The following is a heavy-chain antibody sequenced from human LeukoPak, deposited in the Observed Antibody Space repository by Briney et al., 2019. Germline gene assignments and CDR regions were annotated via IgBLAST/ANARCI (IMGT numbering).Heavy chain of an antibody. CDR1: GGSISSYY. CDR2: IYYSGST. V-gene: IGHV4-59*06. J-gene: IGHJ4*02. D-gene: IGHD3-10*01. CDR3: ARVITLTSVYFDY. Sequence: SEALSLTCTVSGGSISSYYWSWIRQPPGKGLDWIGYIYYSGSTYYNPSLKSRVTISIDTSKNQFSLKLSSVTAADTAVYYCARVITLTSVYFDYWGQGTLVTVSP.